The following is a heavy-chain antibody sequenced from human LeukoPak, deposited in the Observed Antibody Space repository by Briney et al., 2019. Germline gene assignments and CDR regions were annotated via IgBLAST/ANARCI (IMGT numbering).Heavy chain of an antibody. Sequence: GASLRLSCAASGFTFSSYEMNWVRQAPGKGLEWVSYISSSGSTIYYADSVKGRFTISRDNAKNSLYLQMNSLRAEDTAVYYCARGGYSYGRYYYYGMDVWGQGTTVTVSS. CDR2: ISSSGSTI. CDR3: ARGGYSYGRYYYYGMDV. CDR1: GFTFSSYE. J-gene: IGHJ6*02. V-gene: IGHV3-48*03. D-gene: IGHD5-18*01.